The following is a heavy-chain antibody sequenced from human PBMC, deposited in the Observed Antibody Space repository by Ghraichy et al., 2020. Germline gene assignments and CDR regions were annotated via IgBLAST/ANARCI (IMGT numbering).Heavy chain of an antibody. D-gene: IGHD3/OR15-3a*01. V-gene: IGHV4-4*07. CDR2: IYTSGST. J-gene: IGHJ3*02. CDR3: AREGTFGIFGLVISPDAFDI. CDR1: AGSTSSYY. Sequence: SETLSLTCTVSAGSTSSYYWSWIRQPAGKGLEWIGRIYTSGSTNYNPSLKSRVTMSVDTSNNQFSLKLSSVTAADTAVYYCAREGTFGIFGLVISPDAFDIWGQGTMVTVSS.